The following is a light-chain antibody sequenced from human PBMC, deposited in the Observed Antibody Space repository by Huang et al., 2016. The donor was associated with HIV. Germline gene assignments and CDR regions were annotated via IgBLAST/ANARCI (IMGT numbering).Light chain of an antibody. CDR2: AAS. Sequence: IQLTQSPSSLSASVGARVTITCRASQGISNSLVWYQQKPGRAPKLLIYAASTLQSGITSRFSGSGSGTDFTLTISSLQPEDSATYDCKQFSSYSPLTFGGGTKVEIK. J-gene: IGKJ4*01. V-gene: IGKV1-9*01. CDR1: QGISNS. CDR3: KQFSSYSPLT.